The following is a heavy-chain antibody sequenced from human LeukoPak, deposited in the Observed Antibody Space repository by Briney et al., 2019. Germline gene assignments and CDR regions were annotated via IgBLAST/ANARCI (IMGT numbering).Heavy chain of an antibody. V-gene: IGHV3-21*01. Sequence: GGSLRLSCAASGFTFSSYSMNWVRQAPGKGLEWVSSISSSSSYIYYADSVKGRFTISRDNAKNSLYLQMYSLRAEDTAVYYCARDLSNFDYFDYWGQGTLVTVSS. CDR3: ARDLSNFDYFDY. CDR2: ISSSSSYI. D-gene: IGHD2/OR15-2a*01. J-gene: IGHJ4*02. CDR1: GFTFSSYS.